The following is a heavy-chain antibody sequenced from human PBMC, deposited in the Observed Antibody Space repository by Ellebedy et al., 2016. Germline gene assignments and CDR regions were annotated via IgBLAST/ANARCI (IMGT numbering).Heavy chain of an antibody. CDR1: GFSFNTFF. CDR3: REGHYSDV. CDR2: ISGGGDAT. J-gene: IGHJ1*01. D-gene: IGHD2-15*01. Sequence: GGSLRLXXGASGFSFNTFFMSWVRQAPGKRLEWVSTISGGGDATYFADSVKGRFTISRDNSRNILYLHMNSLRVDDTAKYYCREGHYSDVWGQGTLVTVSS. V-gene: IGHV3-23*01.